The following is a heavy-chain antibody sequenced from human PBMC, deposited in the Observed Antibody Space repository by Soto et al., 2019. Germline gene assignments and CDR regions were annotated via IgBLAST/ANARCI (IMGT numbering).Heavy chain of an antibody. CDR1: GFTLSSYG. Sequence: QVQLVESGGGVVQPGRSLRLSCAASGFTLSSYGMHWVRQAPGTGLEWGAVIWYYGSNKYYADSVKGRFTISRDNSKNTLYLQMNSLRAEDTAVYYCAIFVYSSGWNGYFQHWGQGTLVTVSS. D-gene: IGHD6-19*01. J-gene: IGHJ1*01. CDR3: AIFVYSSGWNGYFQH. V-gene: IGHV3-33*01. CDR2: IWYYGSNK.